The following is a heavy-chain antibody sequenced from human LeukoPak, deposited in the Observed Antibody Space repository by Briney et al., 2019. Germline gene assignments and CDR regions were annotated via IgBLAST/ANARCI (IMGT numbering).Heavy chain of an antibody. D-gene: IGHD3-10*01. Sequence: ASVKVSCKASGGTFSSYAISWVRQAPGQGLEWMGRIIPIFGTADYAQKFQGRVTITTDESTSTAYMELSSLRSEDTAVYYCARGSTELLWFGELLPHYFDYWGQGTLVTVSS. CDR1: GGTFSSYA. J-gene: IGHJ4*02. CDR2: IIPIFGTA. CDR3: ARGSTELLWFGELLPHYFDY. V-gene: IGHV1-69*05.